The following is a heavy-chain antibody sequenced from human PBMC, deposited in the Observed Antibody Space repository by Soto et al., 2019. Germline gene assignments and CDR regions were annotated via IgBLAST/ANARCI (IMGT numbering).Heavy chain of an antibody. V-gene: IGHV1-18*01. D-gene: IGHD3-10*01. CDR1: GYTFTSYG. CDR2: ISAYNGNT. CDR3: ARARNYYGSGSYYPPDYFDY. J-gene: IGHJ4*02. Sequence: ASVKVSCKASGYTFTSYGISWVRQAPGQGXEWMGWISAYNGNTNYAQKLQGRVTMTTDTSTSTAYMELRSLRSDDTAVYYCARARNYYGSGSYYPPDYFDYWGQGTLVTVSS.